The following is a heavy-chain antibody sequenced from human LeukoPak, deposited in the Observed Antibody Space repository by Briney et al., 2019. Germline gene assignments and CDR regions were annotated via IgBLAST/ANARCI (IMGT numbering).Heavy chain of an antibody. CDR2: INPSGGST. CDR1: GYTFTSYY. J-gene: IGHJ6*02. CDR3: ARDLESYYYDSSGPNYGMDV. Sequence: ASVKVSCKASGYTFTSYYMHWVRQAPGQGLEWMGIINPSGGSTSYAQKFQGRVTMTRDTSTSTVYMELSSPRSEDTAVYYCARDLESYYYDSSGPNYGMDVWGQGTTVTVSS. D-gene: IGHD3-22*01. V-gene: IGHV1-46*01.